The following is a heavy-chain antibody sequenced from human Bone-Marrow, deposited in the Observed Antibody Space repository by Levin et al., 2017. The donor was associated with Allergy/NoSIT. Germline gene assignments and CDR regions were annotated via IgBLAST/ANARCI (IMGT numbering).Heavy chain of an antibody. CDR3: AKVIESDYDILTGPTGVGYYFDY. J-gene: IGHJ4*02. CDR1: GFTFSSYA. D-gene: IGHD3-9*01. CDR2: ISGSGGST. V-gene: IGHV3-23*01. Sequence: QPGGSLRLSCAASGFTFSSYAISWVRQAPGKGLEWVSAISGSGGSTYYADSVKGRFTISRDNSKNTLYLQMNSLRAEDTAVYYCAKVIESDYDILTGPTGVGYYFDYWGQGTLVTVSS.